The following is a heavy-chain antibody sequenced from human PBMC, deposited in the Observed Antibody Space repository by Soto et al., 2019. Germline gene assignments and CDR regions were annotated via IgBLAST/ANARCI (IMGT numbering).Heavy chain of an antibody. CDR1: GGTFSSYA. Sequence: SVKVSCKSSGGTFSSYAISWVRQAPGQGLEWMGGIIPIFGTANYAQKFQGRVTITADESTSTAYMELSSLRSEDTAVYYCAXXXYPHXGSGNTDYFDYWGQGTLVTVSS. J-gene: IGHJ4*02. CDR2: IIPIFGTA. D-gene: IGHD3-10*01. CDR3: AXXXYPHXGSGNTDYFDY. V-gene: IGHV1-69*13.